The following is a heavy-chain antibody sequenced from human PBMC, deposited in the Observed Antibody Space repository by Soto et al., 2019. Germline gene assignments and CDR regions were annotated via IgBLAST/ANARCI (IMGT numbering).Heavy chain of an antibody. CDR1: GYTFTSYG. D-gene: IGHD6-19*01. CDR2: VSAYNGNT. J-gene: IGHJ6*02. CDR3: ARVRLRGDSSGSIYYYYYYGMDV. Sequence: ASVKVSCKASGYTFTSYGISWVRQAPGQGLEWMGWVSAYNGNTNYAQKLQGRVTMTTDTSTSTAYMELRSLRSDDTAVYYCARVRLRGDSSGSIYYYYYYGMDVWGQGTTVTVSS. V-gene: IGHV1-18*04.